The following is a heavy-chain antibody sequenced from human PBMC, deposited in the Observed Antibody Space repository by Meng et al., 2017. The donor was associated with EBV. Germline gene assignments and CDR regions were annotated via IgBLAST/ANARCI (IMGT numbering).Heavy chain of an antibody. CDR2: ISGSGGST. D-gene: IGHD1-26*01. J-gene: IGHJ4*02. CDR3: AKVNQLLGGNDY. Sequence: LLGLGGGLVVPWGSLRLCCAASGLTFSSYAMSWFRQAPGKGLEWVSAISGSGGSTYYADSVKGRFTISRDNSKNTLYLQMNSLRAEDTAVYYCAKVNQLLGGNDYWGQGTLVTVSS. CDR1: GLTFSSYA. V-gene: IGHV3-23*01.